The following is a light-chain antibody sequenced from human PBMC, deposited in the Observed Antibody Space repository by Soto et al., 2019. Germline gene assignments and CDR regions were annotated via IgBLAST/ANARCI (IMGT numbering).Light chain of an antibody. CDR3: ATWDDSLKV. CDR1: SSNIGANY. J-gene: IGLJ2*01. Sequence: QSVLTQPPSASGTPGQRVTISCSGSSSNIGANYVYWYQQFPGTAPKLLIYRNNERPSGVPDRFSGSKSGTSASLAISGLRSEDEAFYYCATWDDSLKVFGGGTQLTVL. V-gene: IGLV1-47*01. CDR2: RNN.